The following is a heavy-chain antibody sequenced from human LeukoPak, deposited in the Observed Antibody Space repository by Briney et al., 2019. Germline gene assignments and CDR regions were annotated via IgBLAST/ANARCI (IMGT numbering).Heavy chain of an antibody. CDR3: ARGAYGSGSYYPEH. CDR1: GFTVSSNY. V-gene: IGHV3-66*01. CDR2: IYSGGST. Sequence: GGSLRLSCAASGFTVSSNYMSWVRQAPGKGLEWVSVIYSGGSTYYADSVKGRFTISRDNSKNTLYLQMNSLRAEDTAVYYCARGAYGSGSYYPEHWGQGTLVTVSS. D-gene: IGHD3-10*01. J-gene: IGHJ4*02.